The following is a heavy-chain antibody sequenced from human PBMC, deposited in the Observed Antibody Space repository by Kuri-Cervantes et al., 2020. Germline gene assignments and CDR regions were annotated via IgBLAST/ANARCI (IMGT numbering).Heavy chain of an antibody. Sequence: GESLKISCATSGFTFSRYAMHWVRQAPGKGLEWVAVIWYDGTYKYYSDPVKGRFTISRDNAKNSLYLQMDSLRAEDTAVYYCARDRTITIFGVVIPFFDYWGQGTLVTVSS. CDR3: ARDRTITIFGVVIPFFDY. CDR1: GFTFSRYA. CDR2: IWYDGTYK. D-gene: IGHD3-3*01. J-gene: IGHJ4*02. V-gene: IGHV3-33*08.